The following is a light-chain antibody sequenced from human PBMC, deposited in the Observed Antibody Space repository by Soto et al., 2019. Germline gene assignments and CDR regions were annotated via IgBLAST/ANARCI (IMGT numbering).Light chain of an antibody. CDR1: QSVSSY. J-gene: IGKJ4*01. Sequence: EIVLTQSPATLSLSPGERATLSCRASQSVSSYLAWYQQKPGQAPRPPIYDASNRATGIPARFSGSGSGTDFTLTISSLEPEDFAIYYCQQRSNWPPVTFGGGTKVEIK. CDR3: QQRSNWPPVT. CDR2: DAS. V-gene: IGKV3-11*01.